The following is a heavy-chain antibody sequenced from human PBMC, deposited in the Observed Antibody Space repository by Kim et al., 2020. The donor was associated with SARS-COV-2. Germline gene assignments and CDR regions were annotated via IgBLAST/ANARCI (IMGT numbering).Heavy chain of an antibody. D-gene: IGHD3-9*01. J-gene: IGHJ4*02. V-gene: IGHV4-34*01. CDR2: INHSGST. CDR3: ARGVPFYYDILTGYYRRGNFDY. Sequence: SETLSLTCAVYGGSFSGYYWSWIRQPPGKGLEWIGEINHSGSTNYNPSLKSRVTISVDTSKNQFSLKLSSVTAADTAVYYCARGVPFYYDILTGYYRRGNFDYWGQGTLVTVSS. CDR1: GGSFSGYY.